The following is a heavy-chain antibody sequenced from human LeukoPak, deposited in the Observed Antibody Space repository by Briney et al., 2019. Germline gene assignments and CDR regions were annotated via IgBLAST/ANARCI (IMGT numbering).Heavy chain of an antibody. D-gene: IGHD2-2*01. J-gene: IGHJ5*02. CDR1: GFTFSSYS. CDR3: AREVDCSSTSCYALWFDP. CDR2: ISSSSSYI. V-gene: IGHV3-21*01. Sequence: GSLRLSCAASGFTFSSYSMNWVRQAPGKGLEWVSSISSSSSYIYYADSVKGRFTISRDNAKNSLYLQMNSLRAEDTAVYYCAREVDCSSTSCYALWFDPWGQGTLVTVSS.